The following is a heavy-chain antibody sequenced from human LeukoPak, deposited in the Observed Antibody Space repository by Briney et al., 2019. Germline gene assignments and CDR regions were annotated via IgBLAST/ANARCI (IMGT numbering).Heavy chain of an antibody. Sequence: LSGGSLRLSCAASGFTVSSNYMSWVRQAPGKGLEWVSVIYSGGSTYYADSVKGRFTISRDNSKNTLYLQMNSLRAEDTAVYYCAREGWPRANWFDPWGQGTLVTVSS. V-gene: IGHV3-66*01. D-gene: IGHD2-15*01. CDR2: IYSGGST. J-gene: IGHJ5*02. CDR1: GFTVSSNY. CDR3: AREGWPRANWFDP.